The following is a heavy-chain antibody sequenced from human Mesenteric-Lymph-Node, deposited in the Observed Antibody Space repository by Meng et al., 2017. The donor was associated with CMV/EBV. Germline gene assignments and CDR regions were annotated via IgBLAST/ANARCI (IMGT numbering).Heavy chain of an antibody. CDR3: ARFATADIYYFDY. Sequence: AVSGGSISSRNWWSWVRQPPGKGLEWIGKIYHSGHTSYNPSLKSRVTVSLDKSKNQFSLKLNSVTAADTAVYYCARFATADIYYFDYWGLGTLVTVSS. CDR1: GGSISSRNW. V-gene: IGHV4-4*02. J-gene: IGHJ4*02. CDR2: IYHSGHT. D-gene: IGHD7-27*01.